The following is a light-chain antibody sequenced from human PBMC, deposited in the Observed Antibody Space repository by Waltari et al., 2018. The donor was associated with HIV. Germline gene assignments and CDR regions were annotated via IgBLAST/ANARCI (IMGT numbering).Light chain of an antibody. CDR3: MQYLKTSIT. CDR2: LNS. Sequence: DIVLTQSPLSLSVTPGETASVSCTSSQSLQHDNGYKYLAWYLQRPGHSPHLLVALNSNRASGVPDRFSASGSGTNFTLKISRVEPEDVGVYYCMQYLKTSITFGQGTQLEI. V-gene: IGKV2-28*01. J-gene: IGKJ5*01. CDR1: QSLQHDNGYKY.